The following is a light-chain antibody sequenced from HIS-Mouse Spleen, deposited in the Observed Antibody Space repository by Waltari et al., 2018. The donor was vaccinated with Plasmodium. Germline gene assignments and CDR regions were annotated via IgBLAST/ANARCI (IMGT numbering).Light chain of an antibody. CDR2: RNN. CDR3: AAWDDSLNGVV. CDR1: ISSIGSNT. V-gene: IGLV1-44*01. Sequence: QSVLTQPPSASGTPGQRVTISCSGSISSIGSNTANWYQQLPGTAPKLLIDRNNQRPSGVPDRFSGSKSGTSASLAISGLQSEDEADYYCAAWDDSLNGVVFAGGTKLTVL. J-gene: IGLJ2*01.